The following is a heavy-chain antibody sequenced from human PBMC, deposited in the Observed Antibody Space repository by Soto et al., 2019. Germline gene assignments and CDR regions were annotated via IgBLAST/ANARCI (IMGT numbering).Heavy chain of an antibody. CDR3: ARVYGGSYSDS. CDR1: GASLRSNNW. CDR2: IFHSGST. J-gene: IGHJ4*02. D-gene: IGHD1-26*01. Sequence: QVQLQESGPGLVKHSGTLSLTCAVSGASLRSNNWWSWVRQPPGKGLEWIGEIFHSGSTHYNPSLKPRVTISVDTSKNQFSLRLSSVTAADTAVYYCARVYGGSYSDSWGQGTLATVSS. V-gene: IGHV4-4*02.